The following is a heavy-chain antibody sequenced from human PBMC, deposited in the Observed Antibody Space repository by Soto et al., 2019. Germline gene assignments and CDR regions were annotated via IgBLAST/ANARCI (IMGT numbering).Heavy chain of an antibody. V-gene: IGHV3-23*01. CDR2: ISGSGGST. Sequence: GGSLRLSCAASGFTFSSYAMSWVRQAPGKGLEWVSAISGSGGSTYYADSVKGRFTISRDNSKNTLYLQMNSLRAEDTAVYYCAKGGYSIAARRNWFDPWGQGTLVTVSS. CDR1: GFTFSSYA. D-gene: IGHD6-6*01. J-gene: IGHJ5*02. CDR3: AKGGYSIAARRNWFDP.